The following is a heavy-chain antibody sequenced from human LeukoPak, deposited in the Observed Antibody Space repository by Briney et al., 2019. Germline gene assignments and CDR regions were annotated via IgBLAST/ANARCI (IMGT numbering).Heavy chain of an antibody. Sequence: GGSLRLSCTASGFTFSSYWMHWVRQAPGKGLVWVSRINIYGSSTSYADSVKGRFTISRDNTKNTVYLQMNSLRAEDTALYYCARDLAYSDSSGYYRHDAFDIWGQGTMVTVSS. V-gene: IGHV3-74*01. CDR1: GFTFSSYW. D-gene: IGHD3-22*01. CDR3: ARDLAYSDSSGYYRHDAFDI. J-gene: IGHJ3*02. CDR2: INIYGSST.